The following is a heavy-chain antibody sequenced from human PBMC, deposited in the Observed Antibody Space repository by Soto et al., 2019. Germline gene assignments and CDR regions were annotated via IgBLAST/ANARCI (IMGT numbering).Heavy chain of an antibody. V-gene: IGHV1-18*04. CDR3: ARASSGYYYPFGGSY. CDR1: GYTFTSYG. Sequence: GASVKVSCKASGYTFTSYGISWVRQAPGQGLEWMGWISAYNGNTNYAQKLQGRVTMTTDTSTSTAYMELRSLRSDDTAVYYCARASSGYYYPFGGSYWGQGTLVTVSS. D-gene: IGHD3-22*01. J-gene: IGHJ4*02. CDR2: ISAYNGNT.